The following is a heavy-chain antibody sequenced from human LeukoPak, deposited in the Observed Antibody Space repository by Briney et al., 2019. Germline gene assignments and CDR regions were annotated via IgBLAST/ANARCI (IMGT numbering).Heavy chain of an antibody. V-gene: IGHV4-39*07. J-gene: IGHJ4*02. Sequence: SETLSLTCTVSGDSISSSGYSWGWIRQPPGKGLEWIGNIYYSGSTYYNPSLKSRLTISVDTSKNQFSLKVNSMTAADTAVYYCARVAAAGTRTGIDYWGQGTLVTVSS. CDR3: ARVAAAGTRTGIDY. D-gene: IGHD6-13*01. CDR2: IYYSGST. CDR1: GDSISSSGYS.